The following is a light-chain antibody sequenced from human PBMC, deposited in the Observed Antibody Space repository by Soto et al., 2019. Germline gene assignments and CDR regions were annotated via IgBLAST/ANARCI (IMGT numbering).Light chain of an antibody. CDR3: QQYNNWPFS. Sequence: DIQMTQSPSTLSASVRDRVTITCRASQTISSWLAWFQQRPGRAPKFLIYKASSLKNGVPLRFSGSGSGTQFTLTNSSLQPDDFALYFCQQYNNWPFSFGPGTRLEIK. V-gene: IGKV1-5*03. J-gene: IGKJ5*01. CDR2: KAS. CDR1: QTISSW.